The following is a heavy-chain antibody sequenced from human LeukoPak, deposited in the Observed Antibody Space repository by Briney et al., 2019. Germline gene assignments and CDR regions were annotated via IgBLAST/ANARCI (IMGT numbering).Heavy chain of an antibody. J-gene: IGHJ4*02. CDR1: GFTFTTYS. Sequence: PGGSLRLSCAASGFTFTTYSMAWVRQAPGKGLEWVSTVNPGGTLTYYTDSVKGRFTISRDNSRNTVFLQMNSLRVEDTAIYCCAKDRAGTPWADWGQGTLVTVSS. V-gene: IGHV3-23*03. D-gene: IGHD1-7*01. CDR3: AKDRAGTPWAD. CDR2: VNPGGTLT.